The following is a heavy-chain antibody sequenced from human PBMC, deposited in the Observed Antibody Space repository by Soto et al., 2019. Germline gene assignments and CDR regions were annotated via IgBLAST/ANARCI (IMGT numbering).Heavy chain of an antibody. CDR1: GGSISSYY. CDR2: IYTSGST. CDR3: ARDLKYFRVLGNWFDS. J-gene: IGHJ5*01. Sequence: LSLTCTVSGGSISSYYWSWIRQPAGKGLEWIGRIYTSGSTNYNPSLKSRVTMTIDTSTDTAYMDLRSLTSDDTAVYFCARDLKYFRVLGNWFDSWGQGTLVTVSS. V-gene: IGHV4-4*07. D-gene: IGHD2-2*01.